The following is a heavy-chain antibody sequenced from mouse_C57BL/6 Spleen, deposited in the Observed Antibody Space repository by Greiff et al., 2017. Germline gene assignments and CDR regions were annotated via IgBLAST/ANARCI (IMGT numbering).Heavy chain of an antibody. CDR1: GFSLTSYG. D-gene: IGHD2-5*01. Sequence: QVQLKESGPGLVAPSQSLSITCTVSGFSLTSYGVSWVRQPPGKGLEWLGVIWGDGSTNYHSTLITRLSLSKDNSKSQVFLKLNSLQADDTATYYGAEEGYSNLAWFAYWGQGTLVTVSA. CDR3: AEEGYSNLAWFAY. J-gene: IGHJ3*01. CDR2: IWGDGST. V-gene: IGHV2-3*01.